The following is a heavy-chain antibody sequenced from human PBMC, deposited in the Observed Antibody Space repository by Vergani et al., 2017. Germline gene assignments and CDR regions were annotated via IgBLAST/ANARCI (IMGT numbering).Heavy chain of an antibody. J-gene: IGHJ6*02. CDR3: ASSDACSGGSSYXQHVGWREGSRMYG. CDR2: INPSGVSS. CDR1: GYTFTIYY. V-gene: IGHV1-46*03. Sequence: QVQLVQSGAEVKKPGASAKVSCKASGYTFTIYYMHWVRQAPGQGLEWMGIINPSGVSSSYAQKFQGRVTMNRDTSTSTVYMELSSLRSEDTAVYYCASSDACSGGSSYXQHVGWREGSRMYGWGQGTTVTVSS. D-gene: IGHD2-15*01.